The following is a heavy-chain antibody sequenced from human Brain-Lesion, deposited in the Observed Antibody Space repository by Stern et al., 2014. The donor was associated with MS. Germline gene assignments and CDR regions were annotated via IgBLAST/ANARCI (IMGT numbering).Heavy chain of an antibody. CDR3: ARDTFAGYYYYGMDV. Sequence: VQLLESGAEVKKPGASVKVSCKASGYTFTGYYMHWVRQAPGQGLEWMGIINPSGGSTSYAQKFQGRVTMTRDTSTSTVYMELSSLTSDDTAVYYCARDTFAGYYYYGMDVWGQGTTVTVSS. V-gene: IGHV1-46*03. CDR2: INPSGGST. CDR1: GYTFTGYY. J-gene: IGHJ6*02.